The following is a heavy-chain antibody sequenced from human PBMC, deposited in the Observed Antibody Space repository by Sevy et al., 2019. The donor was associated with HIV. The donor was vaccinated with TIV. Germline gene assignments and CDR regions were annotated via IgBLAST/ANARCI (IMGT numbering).Heavy chain of an antibody. V-gene: IGHV1-69*13. CDR1: GGTFSNYA. CDR2: FIPMFDTA. J-gene: IGHJ6*02. CDR3: AGSYSDSSGYSPLYYYGMDV. D-gene: IGHD3-22*01. Sequence: ASVKVSCKASGGTFSNYAISWVRQAPGQGLEWMGGFIPMFDTANYAQKFQGKVTLTADGSTTTAYMELSSLRSDDTAVYYCAGSYSDSSGYSPLYYYGMDVWGQGTTVTVSS.